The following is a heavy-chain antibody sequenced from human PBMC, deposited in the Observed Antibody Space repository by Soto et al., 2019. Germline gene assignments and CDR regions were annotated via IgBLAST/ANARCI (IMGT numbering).Heavy chain of an antibody. Sequence: EFPKISCQGSGYSFAGYWISWVRQMHGKGLEWMGRIDPGDSYTNYSSSFQGHVTISADKSISTGYLQWSSLKASDTAMYYCARQVYIAARQSLGMEVWGQGTTVIVSS. CDR1: GYSFAGYW. CDR3: ARQVYIAARQSLGMEV. J-gene: IGHJ6*01. D-gene: IGHD6-6*01. V-gene: IGHV5-10-1*01. CDR2: IDPGDSYT.